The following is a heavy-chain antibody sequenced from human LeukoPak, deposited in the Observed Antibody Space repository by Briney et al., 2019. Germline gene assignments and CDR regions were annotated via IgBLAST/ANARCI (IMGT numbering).Heavy chain of an antibody. Sequence: GGSLRLSCAASGFTLSSYGMRWVRQAPGKGLEWVANIRQDGSNKYYADSVRGRFTISRDISKNSLYLQMNSLRAEDTAVYYCGRTCGAVAGIMDDWGQGTLVTVSS. D-gene: IGHD3-16*01. CDR1: GFTLSSYG. V-gene: IGHV3-30*02. CDR3: GRTCGAVAGIMDD. CDR2: IRQDGSNK. J-gene: IGHJ4*02.